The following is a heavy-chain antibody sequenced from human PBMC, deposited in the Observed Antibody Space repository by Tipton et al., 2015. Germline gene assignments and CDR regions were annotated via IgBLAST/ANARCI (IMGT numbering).Heavy chain of an antibody. Sequence: SLRLSCAASGFTFDTYAMIWVRQAPPTGLEWVSTIHGSGDTTYYADPVKGRFTISRDNAKNSLYLQINSPRAGATAVYYCVREGFPVGGDYWGQGTLVTVSS. CDR1: GFTFDTYA. CDR2: IHGSGDTT. D-gene: IGHD1-26*01. V-gene: IGHV3-23*01. CDR3: VREGFPVGGDY. J-gene: IGHJ4*02.